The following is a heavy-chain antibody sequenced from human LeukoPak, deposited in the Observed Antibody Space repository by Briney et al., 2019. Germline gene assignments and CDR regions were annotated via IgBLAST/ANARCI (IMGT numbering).Heavy chain of an antibody. CDR3: ARDEYSSSSNDYYYYMDV. D-gene: IGHD6-6*01. Sequence: GASVKVSCKASGYTFTSYGISWVRHAPGQGLEWMGWISAYNGNTNYAPKLQGRVTMTTDTSTSTAYMELRSLRSDDTAVYSCARDEYSSSSNDYYYYMDVWGEGTTVTVSS. V-gene: IGHV1-18*01. J-gene: IGHJ6*03. CDR1: GYTFTSYG. CDR2: ISAYNGNT.